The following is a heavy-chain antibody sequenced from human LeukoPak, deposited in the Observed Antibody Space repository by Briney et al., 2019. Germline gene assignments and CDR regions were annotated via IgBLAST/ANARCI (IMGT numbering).Heavy chain of an antibody. J-gene: IGHJ4*02. Sequence: PSETLSLTCAVYGGSFSGYYWSWIRQPPGKGLEWIGEINHSGSTNYNPSLKSRVTISVDTSKNQFSLKLSSVTAADTAVYYCARVGRTYYDFWSGYYPLDYWGQGTLVTVSS. V-gene: IGHV4-34*01. CDR3: ARVGRTYYDFWSGYYPLDY. D-gene: IGHD3-3*01. CDR1: GGSFSGYY. CDR2: INHSGST.